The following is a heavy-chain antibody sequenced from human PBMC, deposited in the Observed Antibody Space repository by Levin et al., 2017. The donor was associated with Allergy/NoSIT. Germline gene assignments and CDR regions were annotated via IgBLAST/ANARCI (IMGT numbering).Heavy chain of an antibody. Sequence: GGSLRLSCAASGFTVSSNYMNWVRQAPGRGLEWVSVIYSGGNTYYADSVKGRFTISRDHFKNTLYLQMNSLRVDDTAVYYCARDQDYFDYWGQGTLVTVSS. V-gene: IGHV3-66*01. CDR2: IYSGGNT. J-gene: IGHJ4*02. CDR1: GFTVSSNY. CDR3: ARDQDYFDY.